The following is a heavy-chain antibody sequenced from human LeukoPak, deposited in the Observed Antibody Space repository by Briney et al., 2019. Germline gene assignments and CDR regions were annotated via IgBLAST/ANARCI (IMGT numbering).Heavy chain of an antibody. Sequence: GGSLRLSCAASGFTFSSYWMSWVRQAPGKGLEWVANIKQDGSEKYYVDSVKGRFTISRDNAKNSLYLQMNSLRAEDTAVYYCAKEGRITMIVVVVGEGYFDYWGQGTLVTVSS. CDR3: AKEGRITMIVVVVGEGYFDY. D-gene: IGHD3-22*01. J-gene: IGHJ4*02. V-gene: IGHV3-7*03. CDR2: IKQDGSEK. CDR1: GFTFSSYW.